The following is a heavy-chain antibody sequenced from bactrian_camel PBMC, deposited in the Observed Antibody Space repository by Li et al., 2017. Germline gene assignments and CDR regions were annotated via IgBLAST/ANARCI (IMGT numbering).Heavy chain of an antibody. CDR3: AACWDGSCWSDGYNY. J-gene: IGHJ4*01. V-gene: IGHV3S61*01. D-gene: IGHD6*01. Sequence: VQLAESGGGSVRAGETLRLSCTASGFTFDDPDMGWYRQTTGNECELVSSISSDGTTQYADPVKGRFTISQDNDKKTLYLQMNSLKTEDTAMYYCAACWDGSCWSDGYNYWGQGT. CDR1: GFTFDDPD. CDR2: ISSDGTT.